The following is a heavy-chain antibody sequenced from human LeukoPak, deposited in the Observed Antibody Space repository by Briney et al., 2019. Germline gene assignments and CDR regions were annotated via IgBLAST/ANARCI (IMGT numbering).Heavy chain of an antibody. CDR3: ARSYASSGLDH. D-gene: IGHD3-16*01. V-gene: IGHV4-38-2*02. J-gene: IGHJ4*02. CDR2: IHHSGDT. Sequence: SETLSLTCTVSGYSITSIYYWGWIRQPPGKGLEWIGSIHHSGDTAYNPSLKSRVTISVDTSKSQFSLKLSSVAAADTAVYYCARSYASSGLDHWGQGTLVTVSS. CDR1: GYSITSIYY.